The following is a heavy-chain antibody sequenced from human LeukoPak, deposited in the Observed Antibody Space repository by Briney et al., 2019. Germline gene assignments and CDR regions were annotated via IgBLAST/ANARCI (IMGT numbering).Heavy chain of an antibody. V-gene: IGHV3-30*18. D-gene: IGHD3-22*01. J-gene: IGHJ4*02. CDR3: AKQGGYYDSSGYPDY. CDR2: ISYDGSNK. CDR1: GFTFSSYG. Sequence: GGSLRLSCAASGFTFSSYGMHWVRQAPGKGLEWRAVISYDGSNKYYADSVKGRFTISRDNSKNTLYLQMNSLRAEDTAVYYCAKQGGYYDSSGYPDYWGQGTLVTVSS.